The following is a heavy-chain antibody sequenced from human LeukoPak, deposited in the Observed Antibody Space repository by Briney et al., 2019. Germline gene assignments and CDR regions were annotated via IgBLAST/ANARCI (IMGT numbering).Heavy chain of an antibody. CDR2: IKQDGSDK. CDR3: ARKVWGPEY. J-gene: IGHJ4*02. Sequence: GDSLRLSCAASGFTFTKYWMTWVRQAPGKGLEWVGNIKQDGSDKNYMDSVKGRFTISRDNTKNSVYLQMSSLRAEDTAVYYCARKVWGPEYWGQGTLVTVSS. CDR1: GFTFTKYW. V-gene: IGHV3-7*01. D-gene: IGHD1-14*01.